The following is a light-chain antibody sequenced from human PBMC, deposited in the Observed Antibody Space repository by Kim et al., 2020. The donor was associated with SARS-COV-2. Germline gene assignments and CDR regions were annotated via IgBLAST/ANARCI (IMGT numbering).Light chain of an antibody. CDR1: SSDVGGYNY. Sequence: QSALTQPPSASGSPGQSVTISCTATSSDVGGYNYVSWYQQHPGKAPKLMIYEVSKRPSGVPDRFSGSKSGNTASLTVSGLQAEDEADYYCSSYAGSNNVFGTGTKVTVL. CDR2: EVS. CDR3: SSYAGSNNV. J-gene: IGLJ1*01. V-gene: IGLV2-8*01.